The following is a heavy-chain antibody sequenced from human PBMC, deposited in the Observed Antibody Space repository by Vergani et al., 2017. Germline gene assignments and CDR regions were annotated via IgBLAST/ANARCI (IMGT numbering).Heavy chain of an antibody. Sequence: QVQLVESGGGVVQPGRSLRLSCAASGFTFSSYAMHWVRQAPGKGLEWVAVISYDGSNKYYADSVKGRFTISRDNSKNTLYLQMNSLRAEDTAVYYCAKELVDWYFDLWGRGTLVTVSS. V-gene: IGHV3-30-3*01. CDR2: ISYDGSNK. CDR3: AKELVDWYFDL. CDR1: GFTFSSYA. J-gene: IGHJ2*01.